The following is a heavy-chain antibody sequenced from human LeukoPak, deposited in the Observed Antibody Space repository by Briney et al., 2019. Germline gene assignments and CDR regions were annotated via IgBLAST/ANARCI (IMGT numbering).Heavy chain of an antibody. CDR1: GGSFSGYY. J-gene: IGHJ6*02. Sequence: SETLSLTCAVYGGSFSGYYWSWIRQPPGKGLEWIGEINHSGSTNYNPSLKSRVTISVDTSKNQFSLKLSSVTAADTAVYYCASNYYDSSGYNYYYYGMDVWGQGTTVTVSS. CDR3: ASNYYDSSGYNYYYYGMDV. D-gene: IGHD3-22*01. CDR2: INHSGST. V-gene: IGHV4-34*01.